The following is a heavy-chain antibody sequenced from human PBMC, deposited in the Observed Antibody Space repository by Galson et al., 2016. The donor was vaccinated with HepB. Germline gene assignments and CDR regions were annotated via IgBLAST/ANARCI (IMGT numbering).Heavy chain of an antibody. CDR2: MNPTSGDT. CDR1: GYTFTSYH. D-gene: IGHD2-15*01. CDR3: ARGVICSGDSCTYTGLDV. Sequence: SVKVSCKASGYTFTSYHINWVRQATGQGLEWLGWMNPTSGDTLYAQKFQGRVTMTRNTSISTAYMELSSLTSEDTAMFYCARGVICSGDSCTYTGLDVWGQGTTVTVSS. J-gene: IGHJ6*02. V-gene: IGHV1-8*01.